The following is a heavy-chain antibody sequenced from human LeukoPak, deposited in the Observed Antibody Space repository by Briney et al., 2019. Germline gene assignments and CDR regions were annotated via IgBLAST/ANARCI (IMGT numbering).Heavy chain of an antibody. CDR1: GFTFSNYG. CDR3: AERFDY. CDR2: IGGSGGST. J-gene: IGHJ4*02. Sequence: GGSLRLSCAASGFTFSNYGMSWVRQAPGKGLEWVATIGGSGGSTTYADSVKGRFTISRDNSKNTLYLQMNSLRAEDTAVYYCAERFDYWGQGALVTVSS. D-gene: IGHD6-25*01. V-gene: IGHV3-23*01.